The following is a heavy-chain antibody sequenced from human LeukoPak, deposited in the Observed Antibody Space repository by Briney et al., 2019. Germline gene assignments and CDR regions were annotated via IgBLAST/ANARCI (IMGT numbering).Heavy chain of an antibody. V-gene: IGHV1-24*01. CDR1: GYTLTELS. CDR3: AIESLGELSLPFLDY. CDR2: LDPEDGET. Sequence: ASVKVSCKVSGYTLTELSMHWVRQAPGKGLEWMGGLDPEDGETIYAQKFQGRVTMTEDTSTDTAYMELSSLRSEDTAVYYCAIESLGELSLPFLDYWGQGTLVTVSS. D-gene: IGHD3-16*02. J-gene: IGHJ4*02.